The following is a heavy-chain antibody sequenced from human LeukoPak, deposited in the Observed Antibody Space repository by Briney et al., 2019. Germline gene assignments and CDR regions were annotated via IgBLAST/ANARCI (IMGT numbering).Heavy chain of an antibody. V-gene: IGHV4-59*08. CDR1: GGSISSYY. CDR2: IYYSGST. J-gene: IGHJ5*02. D-gene: IGHD6-13*01. CDR3: ARPPGIAAAWFDP. Sequence: SETLSLTCTVSGGSISSYYWSWIRQPPGKGLEWIGYIYYSGSTNYNPSLKSRVTISVDTSKNQFSLKLSSVTGADTAVYYCARPPGIAAAWFDPWGQGTLVTVSS.